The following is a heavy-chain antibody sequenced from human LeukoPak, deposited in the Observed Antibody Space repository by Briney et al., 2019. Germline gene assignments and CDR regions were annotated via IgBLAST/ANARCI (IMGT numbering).Heavy chain of an antibody. Sequence: GGSPRLSCAASGFTFSSYAMHWVRQAPGKGLEWVAVISYDGSNKYYADSVKGRFTISRDNSKNTLYLQMNSLRAEDTAVYYCARGGRDGYNSPFVGLGYWGQGTLVTVSS. CDR1: GFTFSSYA. CDR2: ISYDGSNK. CDR3: ARGGRDGYNSPFVGLGY. V-gene: IGHV3-30-3*01. D-gene: IGHD5-24*01. J-gene: IGHJ4*02.